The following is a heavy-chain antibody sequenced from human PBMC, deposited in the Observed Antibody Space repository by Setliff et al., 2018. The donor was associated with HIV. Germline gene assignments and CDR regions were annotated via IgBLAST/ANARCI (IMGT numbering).Heavy chain of an antibody. CDR1: GFTFSNAW. V-gene: IGHV3-15*01. Sequence: LRLSCAASGFTFSNAWMSWVRQAPGKGLEWVGRIKSRTEGGTTDYAAPVKGRFTISRDDSKNALYLQMNSLKTEDTAVYYCTTDQGSSWFDPWGQGTLVTASS. D-gene: IGHD2-2*01. CDR2: IKSRTEGGTT. J-gene: IGHJ5*02. CDR3: TTDQGSSWFDP.